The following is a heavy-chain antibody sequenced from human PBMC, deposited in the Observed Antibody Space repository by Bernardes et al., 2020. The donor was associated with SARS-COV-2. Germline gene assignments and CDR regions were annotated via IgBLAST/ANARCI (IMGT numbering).Heavy chain of an antibody. CDR2: IKEDGSEE. D-gene: IGHD3-3*01. V-gene: IGHV3-7*01. J-gene: IGHJ4*02. CDR3: ARIGYFAANAFWL. Sequence: GGSLRLSCAASGFTFSSYWMSWVRQAPGKGLEWVANIKEDGSEEHYVDSVKGRFTIFRDNAKDSVFLQMSSLRAEDTAVYYCARIGYFAANAFWLWGQGALVTVSP. CDR1: GFTFSSYW.